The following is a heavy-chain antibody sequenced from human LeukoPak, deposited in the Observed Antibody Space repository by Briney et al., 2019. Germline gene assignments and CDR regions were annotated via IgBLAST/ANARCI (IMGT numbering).Heavy chain of an antibody. CDR2: ISYDGSNK. CDR3: ARDSRNWIQLWLAGLLDY. D-gene: IGHD5-18*01. J-gene: IGHJ4*02. CDR1: GFTFSSYA. V-gene: IGHV3-30-3*01. Sequence: PGGSLRLSCAASGFTFSSYAMHWVRQAPGKGLEWVAVISYDGSNKYYADSVKGRFTISRDNSKNTLYLQMNSLRAEDTAVYYCARDSRNWIQLWLAGLLDYWGQGTLVTVSS.